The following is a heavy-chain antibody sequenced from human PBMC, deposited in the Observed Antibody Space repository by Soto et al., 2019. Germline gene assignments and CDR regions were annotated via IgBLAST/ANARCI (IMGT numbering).Heavy chain of an antibody. D-gene: IGHD1-26*01. V-gene: IGHV1-18*01. J-gene: IGHJ6*02. CDR1: GYTFTSFG. CDR3: ARGNVGATPLYYYGMDV. Sequence: GASVKVSCKASGYTFTSFGISWVRQAPGQGLEWMGWISAYNGNTNYAQKFQGRVTITADESTSTAYMELSSLRSEDTAVYYCARGNVGATPLYYYGMDVWGQGTTVTVS. CDR2: ISAYNGNT.